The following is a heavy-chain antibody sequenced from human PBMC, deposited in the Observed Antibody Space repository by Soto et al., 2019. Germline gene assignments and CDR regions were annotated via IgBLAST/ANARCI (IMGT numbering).Heavy chain of an antibody. Sequence: ASVKVSCKASGYTFTSYAMHWVRQAPGQRLEWMGWIDAGNGNTKYSQKFQGRVTITRDTSASTAYMELSSLRSEDTAVYYCASSEWEHREYYFDYWGQGTLVTVSS. V-gene: IGHV1-3*01. J-gene: IGHJ4*02. D-gene: IGHD1-26*01. CDR1: GYTFTSYA. CDR2: IDAGNGNT. CDR3: ASSEWEHREYYFDY.